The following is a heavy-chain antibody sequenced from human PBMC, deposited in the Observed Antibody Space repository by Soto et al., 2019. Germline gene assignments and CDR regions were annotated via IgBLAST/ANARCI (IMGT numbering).Heavy chain of an antibody. Sequence: QVQLVQSGAEIKKPGSSVKVSCKASGGTFSSYAINWVRQAPGQGLEWMGGIIPIFGTTNYAQKFQGRVTITADKSTSTAYMELSSLRSKDTAVYYCARVRFLEWLDYYYYYAMDVWGQGTTVTVSS. CDR2: IIPIFGTT. V-gene: IGHV1-69*06. D-gene: IGHD3-3*01. CDR3: ARVRFLEWLDYYYYYAMDV. J-gene: IGHJ6*02. CDR1: GGTFSSYA.